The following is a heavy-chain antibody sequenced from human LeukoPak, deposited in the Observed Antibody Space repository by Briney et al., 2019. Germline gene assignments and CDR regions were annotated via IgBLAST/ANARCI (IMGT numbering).Heavy chain of an antibody. J-gene: IGHJ6*03. Sequence: GGSLRLSCAASGFTFDDYTMHWVRQAPGKGLEWVSLISWDGGSTYYADSVKGRFTISRDNSKNSLYLQMNSLRTEDTALYYCAKAGGLGYYYYMDVWGKGTTVTVPS. CDR2: ISWDGGST. CDR3: AKAGGLGYYYYMDV. V-gene: IGHV3-43*01. D-gene: IGHD3-10*01. CDR1: GFTFDDYT.